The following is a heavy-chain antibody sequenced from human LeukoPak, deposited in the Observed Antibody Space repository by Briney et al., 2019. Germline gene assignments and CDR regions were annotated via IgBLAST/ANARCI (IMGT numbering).Heavy chain of an antibody. V-gene: IGHV3-30*02. J-gene: IGHJ4*02. CDR3: AKGPITMIVVVMTYFDY. Sequence: GGSLRLSCAASGFTFSSYGMHWVRQAPGKGLEWVAFIRYDGSNKYYADSVKGRFTISRDNSKNTLYLQMNSPRAEDTAVYYCAKGPITMIVVVMTYFDYWGQGTLVTVSS. D-gene: IGHD3-22*01. CDR1: GFTFSSYG. CDR2: IRYDGSNK.